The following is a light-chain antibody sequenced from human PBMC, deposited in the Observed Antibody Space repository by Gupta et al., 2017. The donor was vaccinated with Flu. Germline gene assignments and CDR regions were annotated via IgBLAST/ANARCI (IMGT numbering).Light chain of an antibody. J-gene: IGKJ1*01. CDR2: WAS. Sequence: NCKSSQCVLYSSNNKNYLAWYQQKPGQPPKLLIYWASTRESGVPDRFSGSGSGTDFTLTISSLQAEDVAVYYCQQYYSTPWTFGQGTKVEIK. CDR3: QQYYSTPWT. V-gene: IGKV4-1*01. CDR1: QCVLYSSNNKNY.